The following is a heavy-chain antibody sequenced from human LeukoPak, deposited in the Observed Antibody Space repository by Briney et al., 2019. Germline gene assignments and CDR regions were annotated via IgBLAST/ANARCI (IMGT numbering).Heavy chain of an antibody. Sequence: GGSLRLSCVASGFTFSNYAMHWVRQAPGKGLEYVSAISTNGDSTYYANSVKGRFTISRDNSKNTVFLQLGSLRAEDMAVYYCVRTSGSLDYWGQGTLVTASS. D-gene: IGHD1-26*01. V-gene: IGHV3-64*01. CDR1: GFTFSNYA. CDR3: VRTSGSLDY. CDR2: ISTNGDST. J-gene: IGHJ4*02.